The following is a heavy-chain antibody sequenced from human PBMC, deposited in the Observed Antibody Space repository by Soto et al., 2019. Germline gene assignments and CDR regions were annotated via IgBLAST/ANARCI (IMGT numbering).Heavy chain of an antibody. D-gene: IGHD3-22*01. CDR3: AKEWVYDSSGWSFDY. V-gene: IGHV3-30*18. CDR1: GFTFSSYG. J-gene: IGHJ4*02. CDR2: ISDDGSNK. Sequence: HVQLVESGGGVVQPGRSLRLSCAASGFTFSSYGMHWVRQAPGKGLEWVAVISDDGSNKYYADSVKGRFTISRDNSKNTLYLQMNSLRAEDTAVYYCAKEWVYDSSGWSFDYWGQGTLVTVSS.